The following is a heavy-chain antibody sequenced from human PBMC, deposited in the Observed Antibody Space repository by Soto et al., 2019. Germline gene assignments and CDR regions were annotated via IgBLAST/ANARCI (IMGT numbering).Heavy chain of an antibody. CDR2: ISGSGGST. D-gene: IGHD3-16*01. Sequence: EVQLLESGGGLVQPGGSLRLSCAASGFTFSSYAMSWVRQAPGKGLEWVSAISGSGGSTYYADSVKGRFTISRDNSKNTLYRQMNSLRAEDTAVYYCARLNYGYDYVWGSFDYWGQGTLVTVSS. V-gene: IGHV3-23*01. CDR1: GFTFSSYA. J-gene: IGHJ4*02. CDR3: ARLNYGYDYVWGSFDY.